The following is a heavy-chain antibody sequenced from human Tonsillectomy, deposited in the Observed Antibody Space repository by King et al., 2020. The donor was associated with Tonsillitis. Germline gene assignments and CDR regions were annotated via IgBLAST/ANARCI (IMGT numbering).Heavy chain of an antibody. J-gene: IGHJ4*02. Sequence: VQLVGSGGGVVQPGRSLRLSCAASGFTFSSYAMHWVRQAPGKGLEWVAVTSYDGSNKYYADSVKGRFTISRDNSKNTLYLQMNSLRAEDTAVYYCARDGNYYGSGSYPYDYWGQGTLVTVSS. CDR2: TSYDGSNK. D-gene: IGHD3-10*01. V-gene: IGHV3-30-3*01. CDR3: ARDGNYYGSGSYPYDY. CDR1: GFTFSSYA.